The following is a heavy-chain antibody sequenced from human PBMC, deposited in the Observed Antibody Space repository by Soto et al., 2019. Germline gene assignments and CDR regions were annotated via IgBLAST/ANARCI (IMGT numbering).Heavy chain of an antibody. CDR2: IYHSGST. V-gene: IGHV4-30-2*01. D-gene: IGHD3-16*01. J-gene: IGHJ5*02. Sequence: PSETLSLTCAVSGGSISGGGYSWSWIRQPPGKGLEWIGYIYHSGSTYYNPSLKSRVTISVDRSKNQFSLKLSSVTAADTAVYYCARGGGSNWFDPWGQGTLVTVSS. CDR1: GGSISGGGYS. CDR3: ARGGGSNWFDP.